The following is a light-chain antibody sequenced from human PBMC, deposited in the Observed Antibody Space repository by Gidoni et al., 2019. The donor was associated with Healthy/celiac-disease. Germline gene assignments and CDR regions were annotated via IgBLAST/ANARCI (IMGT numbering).Light chain of an antibody. CDR3: QQYDNLPRIFT. Sequence: DIQMTQSPSSLSASVGDRVTITCQASQDISNYLNWYQQKPGKAPKLLIYDASNLETGVPSRFSGSGSGTDFTFTISSLQPEDIATYYCQQYDNLPRIFTFGPGTKVEIK. CDR1: QDISNY. J-gene: IGKJ3*01. CDR2: DAS. V-gene: IGKV1-33*01.